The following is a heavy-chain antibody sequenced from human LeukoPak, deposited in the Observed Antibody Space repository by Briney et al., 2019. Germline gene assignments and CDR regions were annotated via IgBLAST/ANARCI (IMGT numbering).Heavy chain of an antibody. Sequence: GGSLRLSCVVSGFTLNKDWMAWVRQAPGKGLEWVSNIKQDGSERNYVDSVKGRFTISRDTAKKTLYLQMNSLGAEDTAVYYCARERDSGYGSLYYYDYMDVWGKGATVIVS. CDR3: ARERDSGYGSLYYYDYMDV. CDR1: GFTLNKDW. D-gene: IGHD5-12*01. V-gene: IGHV3-7*01. J-gene: IGHJ6*03. CDR2: IKQDGSER.